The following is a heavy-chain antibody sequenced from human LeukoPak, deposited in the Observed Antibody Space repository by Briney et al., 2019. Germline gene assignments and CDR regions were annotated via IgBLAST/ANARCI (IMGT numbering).Heavy chain of an antibody. J-gene: IGHJ4*02. V-gene: IGHV3-74*01. Sequence: PGGSLRLSCAASGFSFSRYWMHWVRQAPGKGPVWVARSNGDGSSTSYADSVKGRFTISRDSAKNTLYLQMNSLRAEDTAIYYCARDQLGDGDYLFDYRGQGTLVTVSS. CDR1: GFSFSRYW. D-gene: IGHD4-17*01. CDR2: SNGDGSST. CDR3: ARDQLGDGDYLFDY.